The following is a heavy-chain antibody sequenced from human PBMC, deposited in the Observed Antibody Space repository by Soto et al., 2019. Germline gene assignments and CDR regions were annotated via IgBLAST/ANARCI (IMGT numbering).Heavy chain of an antibody. Sequence: QVQLVESGGGVVQPGRSLRLSCAASGFTFSNYGINWVRQAPGKGLEWVAVISYDGSNKYYADSVQGRFTISRDNSRSTLYLQMNNVRPEDTALYYCAKDRKARGNYGSGSFDFWGQGTLVTVSS. CDR2: ISYDGSNK. CDR1: GFTFSNYG. CDR3: AKDRKARGNYGSGSFDF. V-gene: IGHV3-30*18. D-gene: IGHD3-10*01. J-gene: IGHJ4*02.